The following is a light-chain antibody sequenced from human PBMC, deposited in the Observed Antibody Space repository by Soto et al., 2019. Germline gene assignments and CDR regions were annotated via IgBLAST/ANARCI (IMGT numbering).Light chain of an antibody. V-gene: IGKV1-5*03. CDR1: QSISDS. CDR2: EAS. CDR3: QQYNGYWT. Sequence: DIQMTQSPSTLSASVGDRVTITCRASQSISDSLAWYQQKPGKAPKLLIYEASNLKSGVPSRFSGSGSGTEYTLTISSLQPDDFPSYYCQQYNGYWTFGQGTKVEIK. J-gene: IGKJ1*01.